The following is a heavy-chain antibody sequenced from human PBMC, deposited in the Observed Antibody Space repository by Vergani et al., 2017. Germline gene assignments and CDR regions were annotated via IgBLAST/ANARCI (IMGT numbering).Heavy chain of an antibody. D-gene: IGHD6-19*01. J-gene: IGHJ5*02. Sequence: QVQLVESGGGVVQPGESLRLSCGASEFSFNFYDMHWVRHSPDRGLEWVAFIRYDGGDKYYVDSVKGRFTISRDNSKNTLYLQMNSLRAEDTAVYYCAKVVSGWVYRDQLSNWFDPWGQGTLVTVSS. CDR2: IRYDGGDK. CDR3: AKVVSGWVYRDQLSNWFDP. CDR1: EFSFNFYD. V-gene: IGHV3-30*02.